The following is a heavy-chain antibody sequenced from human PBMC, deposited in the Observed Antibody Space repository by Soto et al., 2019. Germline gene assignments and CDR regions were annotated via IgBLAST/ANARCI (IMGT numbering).Heavy chain of an antibody. CDR2: IRSKAYGGTT. D-gene: IGHD3-22*01. J-gene: IGHJ3*02. CDR3: TTDYSPYDSSGYYRAFDI. Sequence: PGGSLRLSCTASGFTFGDYAMSWVRQAPGKGLEWVGFIRSKAYGGTTEYAASVKGRFTISRDGSKNTLYLQMNSLKTEDTAVYYCTTDYSPYDSSGYYRAFDIWGQGTMVTVSS. CDR1: GFTFGDYA. V-gene: IGHV3-49*04.